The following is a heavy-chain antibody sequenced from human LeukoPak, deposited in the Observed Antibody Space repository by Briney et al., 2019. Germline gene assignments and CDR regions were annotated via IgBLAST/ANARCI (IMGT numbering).Heavy chain of an antibody. CDR2: ISGSGGST. D-gene: IGHD3-10*01. CDR3: AKGPPETMVRGVIYFDY. J-gene: IGHJ4*02. CDR1: GFTFSSYA. V-gene: IGHV3-23*01. Sequence: GGSLRLSCAASGFTFSSYAMSWVRQAPGKGLEWVSAISGSGGSTYYADSVKGRFTISRDNSKNTLYLQMNSLGAEDTAVYYCAKGPPETMVRGVIYFDYWGQGTLVTVSS.